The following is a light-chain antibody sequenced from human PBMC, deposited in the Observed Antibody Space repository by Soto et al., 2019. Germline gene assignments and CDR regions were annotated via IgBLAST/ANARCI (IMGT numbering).Light chain of an antibody. J-gene: IGKJ1*01. CDR1: QSVSSSY. V-gene: IGKV3-20*01. CDR2: DAS. CDR3: QQYRSSPWT. Sequence: EIVLTQSPGTLSLSPGERATLSCRASQSVSSSYLAWYQQKPGQAPRLLIYDASSRATGIPDRFSGSGSGTDFTLTISRLEPEDVAVYYCQQYRSSPWTFGQGTKVEIK.